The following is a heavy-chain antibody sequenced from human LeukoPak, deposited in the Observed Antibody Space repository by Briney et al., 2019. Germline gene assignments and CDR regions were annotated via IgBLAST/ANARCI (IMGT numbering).Heavy chain of an antibody. CDR2: INSDGSRT. D-gene: IGHD6-19*01. V-gene: IGHV3-74*01. CDR1: GFTFSTYW. J-gene: IGHJ3*02. CDR3: ARPETQYSSGLYGFDI. Sequence: GWALRLSCAASGFTFSTYWMHWVRPAPGKGLVWVSRINSDGSRTTSADSVKGRFTISRDNAKNTLYLQMNSLRTEDTAVYYCARPETQYSSGLYGFDIWGQGTMVTVSS.